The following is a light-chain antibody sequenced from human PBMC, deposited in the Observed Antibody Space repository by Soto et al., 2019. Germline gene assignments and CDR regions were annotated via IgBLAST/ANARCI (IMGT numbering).Light chain of an antibody. J-gene: IGKJ2*01. CDR3: KKYDNLPRT. CDR1: QSVSNNY. CDR2: GAS. V-gene: IGKV3-20*01. Sequence: EIVLPQSLGTLSLSPGERSTLSGRASQSVSNNYLAWYQQKPGQAPRLLIYGASFRATGIPARFSGRGSGTDFTLSISRLEPEDFVVYYCKKYDNLPRTVGQGTKVDIK.